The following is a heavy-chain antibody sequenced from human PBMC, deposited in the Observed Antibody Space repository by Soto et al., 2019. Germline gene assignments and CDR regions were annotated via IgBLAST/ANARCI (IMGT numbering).Heavy chain of an antibody. D-gene: IGHD2-15*01. CDR3: TTELGYFSGGSCYKGFDY. V-gene: IGHV3-15*01. Sequence: PGGSLRLSCAASGFTFSNAWMSWVRQAPGKGLEWVGRIKSKTDGGTTDYAAPVKGRFTISRDDSKNTLYLQMNSLKTEDTAVYYCTTELGYFSGGSCYKGFDYWGQGTLVTVSS. J-gene: IGHJ4*02. CDR2: IKSKTDGGTT. CDR1: GFTFSNAW.